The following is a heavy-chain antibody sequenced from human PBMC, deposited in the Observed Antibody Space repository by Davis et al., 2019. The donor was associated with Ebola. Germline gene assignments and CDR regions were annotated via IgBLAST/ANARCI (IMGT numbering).Heavy chain of an antibody. CDR1: GFTFSSFW. J-gene: IGHJ6*02. CDR2: ISYDGSNK. V-gene: IGHV3-30*03. CDR3: ARDRYYTIDV. D-gene: IGHD3-10*01. Sequence: GESLKISCAASGFTFSSFWMNWIRQAPGKGLEWVAVISYDGSNKYYADSVKGRFTISRDNAKNTLYLQMNSLRAEDTAVYYCARDRYYTIDVWGQGTTVTVSS.